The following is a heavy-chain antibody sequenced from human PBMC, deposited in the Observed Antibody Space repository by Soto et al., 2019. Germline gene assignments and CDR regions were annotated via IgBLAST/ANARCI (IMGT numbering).Heavy chain of an antibody. D-gene: IGHD3-22*01. CDR2: IIPIFGTA. CDR3: ARHADYYDSSGYYHPHYGMDV. V-gene: IGHV1-69*13. CDR1: GYTFTSYA. J-gene: IGHJ6*02. Sequence: ASVKVSCKASGYTFTSYAMHWVRQAPGQGLEWMGGIIPIFGTANYAQKFQGRVTITADESTSTAYMELSSLRSEDTAVYYCARHADYYDSSGYYHPHYGMDVWGQGTTVTVSS.